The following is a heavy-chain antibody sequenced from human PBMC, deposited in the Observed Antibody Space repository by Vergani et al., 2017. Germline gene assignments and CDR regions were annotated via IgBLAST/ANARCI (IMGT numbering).Heavy chain of an antibody. Sequence: QVQLQESGPGLVKPSQTLSLTCTVSGSSISSGGYYWSWIRQHPGKGLEWIGYIYYSGSTYYNPSLKSRVTISVDTSKNQFSLKLSSVTAADTAVYYCARWYCSSTSCYDYWGQGTLVTVSS. CDR3: ARWYCSSTSCYDY. V-gene: IGHV4-31*03. D-gene: IGHD2-2*01. CDR2: IYYSGST. J-gene: IGHJ4*02. CDR1: GSSISSGGYY.